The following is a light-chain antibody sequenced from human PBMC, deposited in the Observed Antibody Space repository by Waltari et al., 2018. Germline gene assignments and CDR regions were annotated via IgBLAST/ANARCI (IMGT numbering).Light chain of an antibody. CDR1: ISDVGSFNL. J-gene: IGLJ3*02. CDR2: EVG. Sequence: QSALTQPASISGSPGQSITISCAGTISDVGSFNLVSWYQHHPGKAPKLLFFEVGQRPSGLSDRFSGSKSGNKASLTISGLQAEDEANYYCCSYARSKVGLCGGGTKLTVL. V-gene: IGLV2-23*02. CDR3: CSYARSKVGL.